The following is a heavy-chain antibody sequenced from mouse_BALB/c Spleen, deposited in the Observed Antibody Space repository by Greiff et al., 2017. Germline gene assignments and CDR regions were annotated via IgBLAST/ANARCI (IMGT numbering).Heavy chain of an antibody. CDR3: ARGGNYDAMDY. Sequence: EVQLVESGGGLVQPGGSRKLSCAASGFTFSDYGMAWVRQAPGKGPEWVAFISNLAYSIYYADTVTGRFTISRENAKNTLYLEMSSLRSEDTAMYYCARGGNYDAMDYWGQGTSVTVSS. D-gene: IGHD2-1*01. CDR1: GFTFSDYG. J-gene: IGHJ4*01. CDR2: ISNLAYSI. V-gene: IGHV5-15*02.